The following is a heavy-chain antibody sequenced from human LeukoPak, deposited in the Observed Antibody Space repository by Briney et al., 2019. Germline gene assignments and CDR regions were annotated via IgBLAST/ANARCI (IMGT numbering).Heavy chain of an antibody. CDR2: INPNSGDT. CDR3: ARFNWGGPPAKNLFDP. V-gene: IGHV1-2*02. Sequence: ASVTVSFTASGYTFTGNYIHWVRQAPGQGLEWMGWINPNSGDTNYAQKFQGRVIMTRDTSISTDYMELRNVKSEGMGLYYFARFNWGGPPAKNLFDPWGQGTLVPVPS. J-gene: IGHJ5*02. CDR1: GYTFTGNY. D-gene: IGHD7-27*01.